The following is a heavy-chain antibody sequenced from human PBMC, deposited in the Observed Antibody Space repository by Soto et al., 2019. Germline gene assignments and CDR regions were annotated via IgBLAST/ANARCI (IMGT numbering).Heavy chain of an antibody. D-gene: IGHD3-3*01. CDR3: ARESTKSGYYY. V-gene: IGHV4-30-4*01. J-gene: IGHJ4*02. CDR2: ISSIGST. CDR1: GGSISSGDYF. Sequence: SETLSLTCTVSGGSISSGDYFWSWIRQSPGKGLEWIGYISSIGSTYYNPSLKSRVSVSRDTSKNQFSLKLSSVTTTDTAVYYCARESTKSGYYYWGQGTLVTVSS.